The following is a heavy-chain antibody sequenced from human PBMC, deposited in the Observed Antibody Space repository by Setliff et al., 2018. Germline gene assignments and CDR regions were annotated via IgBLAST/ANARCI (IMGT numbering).Heavy chain of an antibody. Sequence: GASVKVSCKASGYSFPTDYIHWVRQAPGQELEWMGWIGDYNGNTLHAQNFQGRLTVTTDTPTTTAYMELRSLTSDDTAVYYCARGPPDFVVVPAAAKFDYWGQGTLVTVSS. CDR3: ARGPPDFVVVPAAAKFDY. CDR1: GYSFPTDY. V-gene: IGHV1-18*04. D-gene: IGHD2-2*01. J-gene: IGHJ4*02. CDR2: IGDYNGNT.